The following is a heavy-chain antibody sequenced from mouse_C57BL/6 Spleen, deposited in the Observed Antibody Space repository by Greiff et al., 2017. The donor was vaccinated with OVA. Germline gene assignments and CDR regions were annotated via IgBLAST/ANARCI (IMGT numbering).Heavy chain of an antibody. CDR3: ARGGDEDY. Sequence: VQLKQSGPVLVKPGASVKMSCKASGYTFTDYYMNWVKQSHGKSLEWIGVINPYNGGTSYNQKFKGKATLTVDKSSSTAYMELNSLTSEDSAVYYCARGGDEDYWGQGTTLTVSS. CDR1: GYTFTDYY. CDR2: INPYNGGT. D-gene: IGHD3-3*01. V-gene: IGHV1-19*01. J-gene: IGHJ2*01.